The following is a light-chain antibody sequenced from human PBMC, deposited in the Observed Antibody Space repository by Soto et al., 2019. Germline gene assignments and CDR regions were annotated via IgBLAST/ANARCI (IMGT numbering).Light chain of an antibody. CDR2: RNN. Sequence: QSVLTQPPSASGTPGQRVTISCSGSSSNIGSHYVYWYQQLPGTAPKLLIYRNNQRPSGVPDRFSGSKSGTSASLAISGLRSEDEADYYCAAWDDSLRGVFGGGTKLTGL. V-gene: IGLV1-47*01. CDR1: SSNIGSHY. CDR3: AAWDDSLRGV. J-gene: IGLJ2*01.